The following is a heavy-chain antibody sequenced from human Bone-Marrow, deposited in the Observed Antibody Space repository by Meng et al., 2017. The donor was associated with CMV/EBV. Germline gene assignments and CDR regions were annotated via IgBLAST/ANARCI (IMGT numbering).Heavy chain of an antibody. CDR1: GYTFTSYD. D-gene: IGHD2-2*01. Sequence: ASVKVSCKASGYTFTSYDINWVRQATGQGLEWMGWMNPNSGNTGYAQKFQGRVTMTRDTSISTAYMELSRLRSDDTAVYYCARDQFYCSSTSCYGEDYYYGMDVWGQGTTVTVSS. J-gene: IGHJ6*02. CDR3: ARDQFYCSSTSCYGEDYYYGMDV. CDR2: MNPNSGNT. V-gene: IGHV1-8*02.